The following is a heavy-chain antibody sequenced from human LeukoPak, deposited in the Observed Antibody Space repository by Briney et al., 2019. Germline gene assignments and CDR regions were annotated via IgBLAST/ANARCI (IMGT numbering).Heavy chain of an antibody. CDR3: ARSRGRKVTPFDY. J-gene: IGHJ4*02. CDR2: IYTSGST. CDR1: GGSISTYY. Sequence: SETLSLTCTVSGGSISTYYWSWIRQPPGKGLEWIGYIYTSGSTDYNPSLKSRVTISLDKSNNQLSLNLNSVTAADTAVYYCARSRGRKVTPFDYWGQGILVTVSS. D-gene: IGHD3-10*01. V-gene: IGHV4-4*09.